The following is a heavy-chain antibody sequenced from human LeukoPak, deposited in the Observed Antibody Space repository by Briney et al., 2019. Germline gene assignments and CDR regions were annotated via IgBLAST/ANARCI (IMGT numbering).Heavy chain of an antibody. V-gene: IGHV3-23*01. CDR3: AKVPIEYTYYYYYMDV. J-gene: IGHJ6*03. D-gene: IGHD2/OR15-2a*01. CDR2: ISGSGGST. CDR1: GFTFSTYT. Sequence: GGSLRLSCAASGFTFSTYTMDWVRQAPGKGLEWVSAISGSGGSTYYADSVKGRFTVSRDNSKNTLYLQMNSLRAEDTAVYYCAKVPIEYTYYYYYMDVWGKGTTVTVSS.